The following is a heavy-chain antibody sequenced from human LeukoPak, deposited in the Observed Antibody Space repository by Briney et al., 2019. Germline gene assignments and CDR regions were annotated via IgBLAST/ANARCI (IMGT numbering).Heavy chain of an antibody. CDR1: GFIFSTYW. CDR2: IRQDGSEK. J-gene: IGHJ3*02. V-gene: IGHV3-7*04. Sequence: GGSLKLSCAASGFIFSTYWMTWVRQAPGKGLEWVANIRQDGSEKYYVASVEGRFTISRDNAKNSLFLQMNSLRAEDTAVYYCARDMRGDGFDIWGQGTMVTVSS. D-gene: IGHD2-2*01. CDR3: ARDMRGDGFDI.